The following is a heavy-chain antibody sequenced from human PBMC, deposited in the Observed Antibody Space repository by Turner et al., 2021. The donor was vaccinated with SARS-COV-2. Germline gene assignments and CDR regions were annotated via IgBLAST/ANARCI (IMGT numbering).Heavy chain of an antibody. V-gene: IGHV1-18*01. J-gene: IGHJ4*02. Sequence: QVQLVQSGADVKTPGTAVEVSCKASGYTFTSYGISWVRQAPGQGLEWMGCISAYNGNTNYAQKLQCRVTMTTDTSTSTAYMELRSLRSDDTAVYYCARYDPDIVATITVYWGQGTLVTVSS. CDR1: GYTFTSYG. CDR2: ISAYNGNT. D-gene: IGHD5-12*01. CDR3: ARYDPDIVATITVY.